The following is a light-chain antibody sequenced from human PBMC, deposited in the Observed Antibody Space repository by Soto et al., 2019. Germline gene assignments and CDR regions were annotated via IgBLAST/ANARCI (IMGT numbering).Light chain of an antibody. CDR2: AAS. CDR3: LQHKSWPFT. Sequence: EIVMTQSPATLSVSPGERATLSCRASQSVSSSLAWFQQKPGQAPRLLIYAASARAIGIAARLSGSGSGTEFTLTISSLQSEDFAVYYCLQHKSWPFTFGQGTKLEIK. J-gene: IGKJ2*01. CDR1: QSVSSS. V-gene: IGKV3-15*01.